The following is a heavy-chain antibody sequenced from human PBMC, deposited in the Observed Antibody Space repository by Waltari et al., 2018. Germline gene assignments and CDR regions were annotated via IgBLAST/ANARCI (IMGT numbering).Heavy chain of an antibody. CDR2: SSYSGSMK. J-gene: IGHJ3*02. CDR3: ARGSYSESRDAFDI. V-gene: IGHV3-11*01. CDR1: GFTFSDHY. Sequence: QVQLVESGGGLVRPGGSLRRSCAASGFTFSDHYMSWIRQAPGKGLEWVSYSSYSGSMKYYADSVKGRFAISRDNTKNSLYLQMNSLRAEDTAVYYCARGSYSESRDAFDIWGQGTMVTVSS. D-gene: IGHD1-26*01.